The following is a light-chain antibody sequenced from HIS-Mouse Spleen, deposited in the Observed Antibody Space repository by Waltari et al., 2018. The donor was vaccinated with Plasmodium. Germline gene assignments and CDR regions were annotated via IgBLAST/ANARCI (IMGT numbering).Light chain of an antibody. J-gene: IGLJ2*01. CDR1: NLGSKT. Sequence: SYELTQPLSVSVPLGQTPRITCGGNNLGSKTVNWYQQKPGPAPVLVIDRDSNRPSGIPERFSGSNSGNTATLTISRAQAGDEADYYCQVWDSSTVVFGGGTKLTVL. CDR3: QVWDSSTVV. CDR2: RDS. V-gene: IGLV3-9*01.